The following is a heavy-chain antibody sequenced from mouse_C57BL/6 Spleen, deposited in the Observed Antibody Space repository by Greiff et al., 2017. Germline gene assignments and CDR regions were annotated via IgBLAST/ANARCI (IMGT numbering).Heavy chain of an antibody. V-gene: IGHV1-69*01. CDR3: ARTSNGYSSFDY. CDR1: GYTFTSYW. D-gene: IGHD2-3*01. CDR2: IDPSDSYT. Sequence: QVHVKQPGAELVMPGASVKLSCKASGYTFTSYWMHWVKQRPGQGLEWIGEIDPSDSYTNYNQKFKGKSTLTVDKSSSTAYMQLSSLTSEDSAVYYCARTSNGYSSFDYWGQGTTLTVSS. J-gene: IGHJ2*01.